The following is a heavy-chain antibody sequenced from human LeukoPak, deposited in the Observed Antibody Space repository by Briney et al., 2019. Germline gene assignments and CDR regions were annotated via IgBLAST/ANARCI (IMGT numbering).Heavy chain of an antibody. Sequence: ASVKVSCKASGYSFTAYSIVWVRQAPRQGLEWMGWIHPHSGGTAYGKTFQGRVTMTRDTSISTVYMELNSLGSDDAAVYYCARLGTGYSLSYWGQGTLVTVSS. D-gene: IGHD5-18*01. V-gene: IGHV1-2*02. CDR1: GYSFTAYS. CDR2: IHPHSGGT. CDR3: ARLGTGYSLSY. J-gene: IGHJ4*02.